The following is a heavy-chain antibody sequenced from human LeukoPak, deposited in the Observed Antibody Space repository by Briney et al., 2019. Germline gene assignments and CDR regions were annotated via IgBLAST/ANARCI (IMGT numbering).Heavy chain of an antibody. V-gene: IGHV1-69*01. CDR2: INPIFRSP. D-gene: IGHD3-3*01. CDR3: ARGGGIFGVLTTAHYYGMDV. J-gene: IGHJ6*02. Sequence: SVKVSCKASGGTFTNAAISWVRQAPGQGLEWMGGINPIFRSPNYAQKFQGRVTIIADESTSTAYMELSSLKIDDTAIYYCARGGGIFGVLTTAHYYGMDVWGQGTTVIVSS. CDR1: GGTFTNAA.